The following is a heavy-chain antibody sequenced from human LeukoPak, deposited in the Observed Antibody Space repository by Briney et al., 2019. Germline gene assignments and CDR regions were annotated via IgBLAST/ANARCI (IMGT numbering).Heavy chain of an antibody. V-gene: IGHV3-23*01. Sequence: GGSLRLSCAASGFTFSNYAMTWVRQAPGKGLKWVSTIYGSGDGTYYADSVKGRFTISRDNSKNTLYVQMNSLRAEDTAVYYCAKGHAPSGSYADYWGQGTPVTVSS. CDR2: IYGSGDGT. CDR3: AKGHAPSGSYADY. J-gene: IGHJ4*02. D-gene: IGHD1-26*01. CDR1: GFTFSNYA.